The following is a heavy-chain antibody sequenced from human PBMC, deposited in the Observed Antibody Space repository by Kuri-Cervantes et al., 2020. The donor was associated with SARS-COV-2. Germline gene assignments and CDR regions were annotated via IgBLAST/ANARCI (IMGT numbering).Heavy chain of an antibody. CDR1: GYTLTELS. CDR2: FDPEDGET. CDR3: ATDFGYSSSSHADY. V-gene: IGHV1-24*01. D-gene: IGHD6-6*01. J-gene: IGHJ4*02. Sequence: ASVKVSCKVSGYTLTELSMHWVRQAPGKGLEWMGGFDPEDGETIYAQKFQGRVTMTEDTPTDTAYMELSSLRSEDTAVYYCATDFGYSSSSHADYWGQGTLVTVSS.